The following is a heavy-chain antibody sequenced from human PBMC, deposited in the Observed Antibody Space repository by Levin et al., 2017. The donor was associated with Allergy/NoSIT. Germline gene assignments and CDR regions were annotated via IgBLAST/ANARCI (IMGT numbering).Heavy chain of an antibody. CDR2: IDHRGGT. J-gene: IGHJ4*02. V-gene: IGHV4-39*01. Sequence: SETLSLTCTVSGGSITSNSYYWGWIRQPPGKGLEWIGNIDHRGGTYYNPSLKSRVTMSDDTSKNRFSLKLTSVTAADSAVYYCASYTYLYTSGSYFYDYWGQGTLVTVSS. D-gene: IGHD3-10*01. CDR1: GGSITSNSYY. CDR3: ASYTYLYTSGSYFYDY.